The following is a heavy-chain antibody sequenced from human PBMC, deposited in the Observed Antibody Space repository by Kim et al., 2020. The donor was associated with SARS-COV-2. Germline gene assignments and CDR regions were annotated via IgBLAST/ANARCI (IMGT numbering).Heavy chain of an antibody. Sequence: GGSLRLSCAASGFTFSNAWMSWVRQAPGKGLEWVGRIKSKTDGGTTDYAAPVKGRFTISRDDSKNTLYLQMNSLKTEDTAVYYCTTDLPLRYFDWLFNNPKGDAFDIWGQGTMVTVSS. J-gene: IGHJ3*02. CDR2: IKSKTDGGTT. CDR1: GFTFSNAW. V-gene: IGHV3-15*01. D-gene: IGHD3-9*01. CDR3: TTDLPLRYFDWLFNNPKGDAFDI.